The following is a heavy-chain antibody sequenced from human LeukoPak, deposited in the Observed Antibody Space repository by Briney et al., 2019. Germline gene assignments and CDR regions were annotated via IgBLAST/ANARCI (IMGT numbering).Heavy chain of an antibody. Sequence: PGGSLRLSCAASGFTFSTFAMSWVRQAPGKVLERVSTISGSGDFTYYAESVKGRFTISRDDSKNTLYLQMNSLRAEDTAVYYCVKDLGRYRNNCFDYWGQGTLVTVSS. D-gene: IGHD1-26*01. CDR3: VKDLGRYRNNCFDY. J-gene: IGHJ4*02. CDR1: GFTFSTFA. V-gene: IGHV3-23*01. CDR2: ISGSGDFT.